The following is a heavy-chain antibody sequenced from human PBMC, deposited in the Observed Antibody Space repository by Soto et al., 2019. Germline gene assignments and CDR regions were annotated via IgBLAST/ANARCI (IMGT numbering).Heavy chain of an antibody. CDR1: GDSVSSNSAA. D-gene: IGHD6-13*01. CDR2: TYYRSKWYN. V-gene: IGHV6-1*01. J-gene: IGHJ6*02. Sequence: PSQTLSLTCAISGDSVSSNSAAWNWIRQSPSRGLEWLGRTYYRSKWYNDYAVSVKSRITINPDTSKNQFSLQLNSVTPEDTAVYYCASGWIAAAGTVYYYYGMDVWGQGTTVTVS. CDR3: ASGWIAAAGTVYYYYGMDV.